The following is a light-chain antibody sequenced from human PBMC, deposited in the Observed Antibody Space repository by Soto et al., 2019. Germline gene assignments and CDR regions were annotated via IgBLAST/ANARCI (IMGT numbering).Light chain of an antibody. CDR2: GES. CDR1: QSVSSN. Sequence: ETLMTQSPATLSVSPGERATLSCRASQSVSSNLAWYQQKPGQAPRLLICGESSRATGIPDRFSGSGSGTDFTLTISRLEAEDFAVYYCQQFRTFGQGTKVDIK. V-gene: IGKV3D-15*01. CDR3: QQFRT. J-gene: IGKJ1*01.